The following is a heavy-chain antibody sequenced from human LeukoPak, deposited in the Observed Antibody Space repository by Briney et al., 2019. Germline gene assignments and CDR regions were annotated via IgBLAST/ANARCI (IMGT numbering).Heavy chain of an antibody. V-gene: IGHV4-59*01. CDR2: IYYSGST. CDR3: ARDGVAAAGIDY. D-gene: IGHD6-13*01. J-gene: IGHJ4*02. CDR1: GGSISSYY. Sequence: SETLSLTCTVSGGSISSYYWSWIRQPPGKGLEWMGYIYYSGSTNYNPSLKSRVAISVDTSKNQFCLKLSSVTAADTAVYYCARDGVAAAGIDYWGQGTLVTVSS.